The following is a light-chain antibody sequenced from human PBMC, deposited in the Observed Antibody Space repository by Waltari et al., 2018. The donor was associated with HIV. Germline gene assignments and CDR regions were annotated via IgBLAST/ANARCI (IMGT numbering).Light chain of an antibody. CDR1: ALQEKP. V-gene: IGLV3-10*01. J-gene: IGLJ1*01. CDR2: DDN. Sequence: YELTQPPSVSVSPGQTAAITCSGDALQEKPAYWFRQKPGQAPVLLIFDDNRRPSAISDKFSGSKSGTVATLTISGAQVQDEADYYCYSTGNGDTHKGVFGSGTCVTVL. CDR3: YSTGNGDTHKGV.